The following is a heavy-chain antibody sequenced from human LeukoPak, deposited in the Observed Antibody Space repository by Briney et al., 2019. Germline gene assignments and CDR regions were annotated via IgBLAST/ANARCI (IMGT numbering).Heavy chain of an antibody. V-gene: IGHV3-7*01. CDR2: IKQDGSEK. Sequence: GGSLRLSCAASGFTFSSYWMSWVRQAPGKGLEWVANIKQDGSEKYYVNSVKGRFTISRDNAKNSLYLQMNSLRAEDTAVYYCARDRWVDTIFGVAALDYWGQGTLVTVSS. CDR3: ARDRWVDTIFGVAALDY. J-gene: IGHJ4*02. CDR1: GFTFSSYW. D-gene: IGHD3-3*01.